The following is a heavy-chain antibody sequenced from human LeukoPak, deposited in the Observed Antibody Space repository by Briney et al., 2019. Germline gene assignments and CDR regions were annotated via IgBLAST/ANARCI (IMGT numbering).Heavy chain of an antibody. CDR2: IWGSGGGS. D-gene: IGHD6-19*01. CDR1: GFTFSSYA. V-gene: IGHV3-23*01. CDR3: AKSIWRDQWLAFDY. Sequence: GGSLRLSCAASGFTFSSYAMTWVRQAPGKGLEWVSAIWGSGGGSYYADSVKGRFTISRDNSKNTLSLQVNSLRAEDTAVYFCAKSIWRDQWLAFDYWGQGTLVTVSS. J-gene: IGHJ4*02.